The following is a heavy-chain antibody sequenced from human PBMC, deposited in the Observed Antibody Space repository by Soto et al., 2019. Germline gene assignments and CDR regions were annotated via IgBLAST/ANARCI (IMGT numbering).Heavy chain of an antibody. V-gene: IGHV4-4*07. CDR2: IYPTGST. D-gene: IGHD2-2*01. Sequence: SETLSLTCTVSGDSFSNYYCNWVRKSAGKGLEWIGRIYPTGSTTYNPSLKSRLAMSVDTSKNQFSLRLTSMTAADTAVYYCATGRSEVVPGAMDTWGQGTLVTVS. CDR3: ATGRSEVVPGAMDT. CDR1: GDSFSNYY. J-gene: IGHJ5*02.